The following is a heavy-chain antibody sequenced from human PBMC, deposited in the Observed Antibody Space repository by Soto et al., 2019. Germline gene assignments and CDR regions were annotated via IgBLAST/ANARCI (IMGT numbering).Heavy chain of an antibody. CDR3: ARWAVFSPVAGTPPPLDY. Sequence: QVQLQESGPGLVKPSQTLSLTCTVSGGSISSGDYYWSWIRQPPGKGLEWIGYIYYSGSTYYNPSLRSRVTISVDTSKNQFSLKLSSVPAADTAVYYCARWAVFSPVAGTPPPLDYGGQGTLVTVSS. J-gene: IGHJ4*02. CDR1: GGSISSGDYY. CDR2: IYYSGST. V-gene: IGHV4-30-4*01. D-gene: IGHD6-19*01.